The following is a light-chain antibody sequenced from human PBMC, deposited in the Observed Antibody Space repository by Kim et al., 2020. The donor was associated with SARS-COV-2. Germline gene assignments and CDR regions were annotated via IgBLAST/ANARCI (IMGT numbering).Light chain of an antibody. CDR1: QDISSY. CDR2: AAS. Sequence: AYIGDRVTITCRASQDISSYLAWYQQKPGKVPKVLIYAASTLQSGVPSRFSGSGSGTDFTLTISNLQPEDFATYYCQQYYSTPLTFGRGTKVDIK. CDR3: QQYYSTPLT. J-gene: IGKJ1*01. V-gene: IGKV1-8*01.